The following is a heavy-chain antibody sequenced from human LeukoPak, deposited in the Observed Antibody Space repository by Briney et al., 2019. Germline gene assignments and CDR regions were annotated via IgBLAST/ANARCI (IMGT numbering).Heavy chain of an antibody. V-gene: IGHV3-30*18. J-gene: IGHJ6*04. Sequence: GRSLRLSCAASGFTFSSYGMHWVRQPPGKGLEWVAVISYDGSNKYYADSVKGRFTISRDNSKNTLYLQMNSLRAEDTAVYYCAKDGAYYGSGSYYHYGMDVWGKGTTVTVSP. CDR2: ISYDGSNK. D-gene: IGHD3-10*01. CDR3: AKDGAYYGSGSYYHYGMDV. CDR1: GFTFSSYG.